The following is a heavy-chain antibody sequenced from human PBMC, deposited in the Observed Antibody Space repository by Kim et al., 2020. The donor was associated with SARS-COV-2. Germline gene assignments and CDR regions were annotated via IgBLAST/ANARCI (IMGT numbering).Heavy chain of an antibody. CDR2: SSGSTI. J-gene: IGHJ4*02. Sequence: SSGSTIYYADSVKGRFTISRDNAKNSLYLQMNSLRAEDTAVYYCARGEDYWGQGTLVTVSS. V-gene: IGHV3-48*03. CDR3: ARGEDY.